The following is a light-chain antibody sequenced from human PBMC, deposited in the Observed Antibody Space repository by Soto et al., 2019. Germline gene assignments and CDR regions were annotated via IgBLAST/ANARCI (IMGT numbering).Light chain of an antibody. J-gene: IGKJ2*01. CDR2: KVS. CDR3: QQYGNSPQT. Sequence: DVVMTQSPLSLAVTLGQPASISCRSSQSLVHSDGNTYLNWFQQRPGQSPRRLIYKVSDWDSGVPDRFSGSGSGTDFTLTISRLEPEDFAVYYCQQYGNSPQTFGQGTKLEIK. CDR1: QSLVHSDGNTY. V-gene: IGKV2-30*02.